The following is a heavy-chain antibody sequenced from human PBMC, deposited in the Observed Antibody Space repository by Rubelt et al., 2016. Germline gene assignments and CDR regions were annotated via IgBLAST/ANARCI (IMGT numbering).Heavy chain of an antibody. V-gene: IGHV4-34*01. CDR1: GGSFSGYY. J-gene: IGHJ4*02. Sequence: QVQLQQWGAGLLKPSETLSLTCAVYGGSFSGYYWSWIRQPPGKGLGGIGSIYHSGRTYYNPSLKSRVHISVDTSKNQFSLKLSSVTAADTAVYYCARDHSSGWYLEGFFDYWGQGTLVTVSS. D-gene: IGHD6-19*01. CDR3: ARDHSSGWYLEGFFDY. CDR2: IYHSGRT.